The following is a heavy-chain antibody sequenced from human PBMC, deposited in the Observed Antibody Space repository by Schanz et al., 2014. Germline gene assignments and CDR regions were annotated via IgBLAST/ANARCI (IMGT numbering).Heavy chain of an antibody. V-gene: IGHV1-18*01. J-gene: IGHJ3*01. CDR1: GYTFNNHG. CDR3: ARETTIITGGAFDV. D-gene: IGHD3-9*01. CDR2: ISVYHGHT. Sequence: QVQLVQSGAEVKKPGASATVSCKASGYTFNNHGISWVRQAPGQGLEWMGWISVYHGHTNYAEKVHGRVTMTTDTSTTTVYMELRGLRSDDTAVYYCARETTIITGGAFDVWGQGTMVTVSS.